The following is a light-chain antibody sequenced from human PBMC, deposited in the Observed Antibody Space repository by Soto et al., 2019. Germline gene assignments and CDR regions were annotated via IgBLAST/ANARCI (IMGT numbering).Light chain of an antibody. J-gene: IGLJ1*01. CDR1: KSDIGVYDF. V-gene: IGLV2-8*01. CDR3: KSYAASNNYV. Sequence: QSVLTQPPSASGSPGQSVTISCTGTKSDIGVYDFVSWYQHHPGKAPRLIIYEVVQRPSGVPDRFSGSKSGNTASLTVSGLQAADEADYFCKSYAASNNYVLGSGTKVT. CDR2: EVV.